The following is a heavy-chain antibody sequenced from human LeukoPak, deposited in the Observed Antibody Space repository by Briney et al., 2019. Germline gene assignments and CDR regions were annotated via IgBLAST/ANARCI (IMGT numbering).Heavy chain of an antibody. Sequence: SETLSLTSAVYGGSFSGHYWTGIRPPPGKGREWSGEIDHTGRSTYNPSLTSRVTISKDSSKNQFSLSLGSVIAADTAVYFCARGENSGSYFSYFDSWAQGTPVTVSS. J-gene: IGHJ5*01. D-gene: IGHD3-10*01. CDR2: IDHTGRS. CDR3: ARGENSGSYFSYFDS. V-gene: IGHV4-34*01. CDR1: GGSFSGHY.